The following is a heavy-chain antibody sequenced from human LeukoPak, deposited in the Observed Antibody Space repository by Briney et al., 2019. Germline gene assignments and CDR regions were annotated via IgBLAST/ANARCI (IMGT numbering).Heavy chain of an antibody. CDR2: ISGGSRIHI. J-gene: IGHJ6*02. CDR3: AKEFPSPIHGMDV. Sequence: VGSLRLSCAASGFTFSRYAMSCLRQAAGKGLEGCSPISGGSRIHILSVDSVQGRFTLSQDHATNSPYLQMHRLTAEDTAVYYCAKEFPSPIHGMDVWGQGPTVTV. V-gene: IGHV3-21*01. CDR1: GFTFSRYA. D-gene: IGHD3-10*01.